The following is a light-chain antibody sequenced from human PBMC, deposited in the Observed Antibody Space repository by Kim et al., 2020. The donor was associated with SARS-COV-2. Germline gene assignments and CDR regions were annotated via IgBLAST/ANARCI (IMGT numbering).Light chain of an antibody. CDR2: ETS. CDR1: QKISGY. Sequence: DIQMTQSPSSLSASVGDRVTITCRSSQKISGYLNWYQQKLGKAPKLLMSETSSLQSGVPSRFSGSRSGTEFTLTINSLHPEDFETYFCQQSYTMPFTFGPGPKLDIK. CDR3: QQSYTMPFT. V-gene: IGKV1-39*01. J-gene: IGKJ3*01.